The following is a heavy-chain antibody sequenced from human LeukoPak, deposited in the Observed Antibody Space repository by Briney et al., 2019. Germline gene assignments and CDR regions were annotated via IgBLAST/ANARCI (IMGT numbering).Heavy chain of an antibody. CDR3: ARDRQGDSSGYYMGGDDAFDI. CDR1: GGSISRGYY. Sequence: SETLSLTCTVSGGSISRGYYWSSIRQPPGKGLEWIWEINHSGSTTYNPSLKSRVTISVDTSKNQFSLKLSSVTAADTVVYYCARDRQGDSSGYYMGGDDAFDIWGQGTMVTVSS. J-gene: IGHJ3*02. D-gene: IGHD3-22*01. V-gene: IGHV4-38-2*02. CDR2: INHSGST.